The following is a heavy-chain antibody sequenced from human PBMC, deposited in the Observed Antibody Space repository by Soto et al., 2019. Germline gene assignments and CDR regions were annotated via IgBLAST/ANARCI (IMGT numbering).Heavy chain of an antibody. V-gene: IGHV5-10-1*01. CDR1: GYSFTSYL. D-gene: IGHD6-13*01. CDR3: ARHHSSSWYEEEFDY. CDR2: LDPSDSYT. J-gene: IGHJ4*02. Sequence: PGESLEISSTGSGYSFTSYLISGVRQMPGKGLEWMGRLDPSDSYTNYSPSFQGHVTISADKSISTAYLQWSSLKASDTAMYYCARHHSSSWYEEEFDYWGQGTLVTVSS.